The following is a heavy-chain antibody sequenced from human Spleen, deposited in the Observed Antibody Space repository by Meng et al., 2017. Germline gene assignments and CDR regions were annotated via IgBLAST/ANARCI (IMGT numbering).Heavy chain of an antibody. D-gene: IGHD3-9*01. CDR1: GAYITRGGSY. V-gene: IGHV4-31*01. Sequence: SETLSLTCTVSGAYITRGGSYWTWIRQHPGKGLECIGYIHYSGTTYYSPSLKSLVTISLDTSKNHFSLNLSSVTAADTAVYYCARDRDYDILTGYYINDAFDIWGQGTMVTVSS. CDR3: ARDRDYDILTGYYINDAFDI. CDR2: IHYSGTT. J-gene: IGHJ3*02.